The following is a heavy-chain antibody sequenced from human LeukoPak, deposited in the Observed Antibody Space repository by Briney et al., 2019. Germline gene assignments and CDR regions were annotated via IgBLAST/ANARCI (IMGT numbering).Heavy chain of an antibody. D-gene: IGHD3-3*01. CDR2: IKQDGSEK. CDR1: GFTFSSYW. J-gene: IGHJ5*02. CDR3: ARDPGSYYDFWSEGDWFDP. Sequence: PGGSLRLSCAASGFTFSSYWMSWVRQAPGKGLEWVANIKQDGSEKYYVDSVKGRFTISRDNAKNSLYLQMNSLRAEDTAVYYCARDPGSYYDFWSEGDWFDPWGQGTLVTVSS. V-gene: IGHV3-7*05.